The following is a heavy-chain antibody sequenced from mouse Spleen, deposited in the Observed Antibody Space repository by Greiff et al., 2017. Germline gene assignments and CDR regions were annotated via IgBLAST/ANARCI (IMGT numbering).Heavy chain of an antibody. CDR1: GFTFSDYG. CDR2: ISDDSRTI. D-gene: IGHD2-3*01. J-gene: IGHJ2*01. CDR3: ARGDVYYHVLYFDY. V-gene: IGHV5-17*01. Sequence: EVMLVESGGGLVKPGGSLKLSCAASGFTFSDYGMDWIRQAPEKGLEWVAYISDDSRTIYYADTVKGRFTISRDNAKNTLFLQMTSLRSEDTAMYYCARGDVYYHVLYFDYWGQGTTLTVSS.